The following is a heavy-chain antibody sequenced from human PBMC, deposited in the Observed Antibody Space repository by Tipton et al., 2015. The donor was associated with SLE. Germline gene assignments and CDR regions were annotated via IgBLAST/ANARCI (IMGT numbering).Heavy chain of an antibody. CDR2: IYYSGTT. CDR3: ARDPDLQLCSGTTCPDAFDI. V-gene: IGHV4-38-2*02. D-gene: IGHD2-2*01. CDR1: GYSISAGYY. Sequence: GLVKPSETLSLKCAVSGYSISAGYYWGWVRQPPGKGLEWIGAIYYSGTTFYNPSFKSRVTISVDTSKNQFSLKLSSVTAADTAIYYCARDPDLQLCSGTTCPDAFDIWGQGTMVTVSS. J-gene: IGHJ3*02.